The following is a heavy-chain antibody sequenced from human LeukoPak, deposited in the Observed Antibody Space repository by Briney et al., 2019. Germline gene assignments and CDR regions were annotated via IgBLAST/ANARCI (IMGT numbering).Heavy chain of an antibody. CDR1: GYTFTSKY. Sequence: ATVKVSCKASGYTFTSKYIHWVRQAPGQGLEWMGMTYPRDGSTSYAQKFQGRVTVTRDTSTSAVYMELSSLRSEDTAVHYCARGGSLAVAPHQYYFDYWGQGTLVTVSS. V-gene: IGHV1-46*01. D-gene: IGHD6-19*01. CDR3: ARGGSLAVAPHQYYFDY. J-gene: IGHJ4*02. CDR2: TYPRDGST.